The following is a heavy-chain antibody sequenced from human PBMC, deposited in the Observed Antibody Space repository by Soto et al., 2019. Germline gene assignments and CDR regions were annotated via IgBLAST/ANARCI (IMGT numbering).Heavy chain of an antibody. CDR2: ISGSGGST. CDR3: AKPFGDIVAIGHAPQRGFDY. J-gene: IGHJ4*02. CDR1: GFTFSSYA. D-gene: IGHD5-12*01. Sequence: EVQLLESGGGLVQPGGSLRLSCAASGFTFSSYAMSWVRQAPGKGLEWVSAISGSGGSTYYADSVKGRFTISRDNSKNTLYLQMNSLRAEDTAVYYCAKPFGDIVAIGHAPQRGFDYWGQGTLVTVSS. V-gene: IGHV3-23*01.